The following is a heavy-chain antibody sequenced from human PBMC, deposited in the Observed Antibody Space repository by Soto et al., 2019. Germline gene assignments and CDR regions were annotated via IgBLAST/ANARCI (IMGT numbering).Heavy chain of an antibody. D-gene: IGHD3-22*01. CDR3: ARGGLIVVVITYLNYGMDV. CDR1: GYTFPSYY. V-gene: IGHV1-46*01. Sequence: GASVTVSCKASGYTFPSYYMHRVRQAPGQGLEWMGIINPSGGSTSYAQKFQGRVTMTRDTSTSTVYMELSSLRSEDTAVYYCARGGLIVVVITYLNYGMDVWGQGTTVTVSS. CDR2: INPSGGST. J-gene: IGHJ6*02.